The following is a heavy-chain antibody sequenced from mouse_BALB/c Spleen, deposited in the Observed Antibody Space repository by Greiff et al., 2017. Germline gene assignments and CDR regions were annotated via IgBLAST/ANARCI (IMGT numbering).Heavy chain of an antibody. J-gene: IGHJ3*01. Sequence: VQLQQSGAELVRPGVSVKISCKGSGYTFTDYAMHWVKQSHAKSLEWIGVISTYYGDASYNQKFKGKATMTVDTSSSTAYMALARLTSEASAIYYVARGDYYGSSAWLAYWGQGTLVTVSA. V-gene: IGHV1S137*01. D-gene: IGHD1-1*01. CDR1: GYTFTDYA. CDR3: ARGDYYGSSAWLAY. CDR2: ISTYYGDA.